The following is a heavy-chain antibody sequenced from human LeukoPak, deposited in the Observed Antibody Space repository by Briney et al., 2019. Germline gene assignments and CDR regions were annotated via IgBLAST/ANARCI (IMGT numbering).Heavy chain of an antibody. CDR3: ARAYYDSSGYWFDW. J-gene: IGHJ4*02. Sequence: PGGSLRLSCAASGFTFNSYGMHWVRQAPGKGLEWVAVIWYDGTNKYYVDSVKGRFTISRDNSKNTLYLQMNSLRAEDTAGYYCARAYYDSSGYWFDWCGQGTLVTVSS. V-gene: IGHV3-33*01. CDR1: GFTFNSYG. D-gene: IGHD3-22*01. CDR2: IWYDGTNK.